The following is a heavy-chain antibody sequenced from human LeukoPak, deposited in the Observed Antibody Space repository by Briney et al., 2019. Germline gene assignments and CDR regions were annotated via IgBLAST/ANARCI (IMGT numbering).Heavy chain of an antibody. V-gene: IGHV4-30-4*01. D-gene: IGHD3-10*01. Sequence: SETLSLTCTVSGGSISSGDYSWTWIRQPPGKGLEWIGYIYNSGSTYYNPSLKSRLTISVDTSKNQFPLKLSSVTAADTAVFYCARGNYFGSGSSSYDWFDPWRQGPLLTVSS. CDR1: GGSISSGDYS. CDR3: ARGNYFGSGSSSYDWFDP. CDR2: IYNSGST. J-gene: IGHJ5*02.